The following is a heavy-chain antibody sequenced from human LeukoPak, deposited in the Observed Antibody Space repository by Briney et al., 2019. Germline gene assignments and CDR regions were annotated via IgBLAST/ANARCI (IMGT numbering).Heavy chain of an antibody. D-gene: IGHD1-14*01. CDR1: GGSISSNNW. J-gene: IGHJ6*02. Sequence: PSETLSLTCAVSGGSISSNNWWGWVRQPPGKGLEWIGEIYHSGSPNYNPSLKSRVTISVDKSKNQFSLKLSSVTAADTAVYYCARDRTPTYYGMDVWGQGTTVTVSS. CDR2: IYHSGSP. V-gene: IGHV4-4*02. CDR3: ARDRTPTYYGMDV.